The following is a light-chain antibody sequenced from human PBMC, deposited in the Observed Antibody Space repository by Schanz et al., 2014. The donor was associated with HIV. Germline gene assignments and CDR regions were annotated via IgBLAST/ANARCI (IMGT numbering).Light chain of an antibody. CDR3: QQYNTWPT. CDR2: GAS. J-gene: IGKJ5*01. V-gene: IGKV3-15*01. Sequence: EIVMTQSPATLSVSPGERVTLSCRASQTVSSSLAWYQQSRGQAPRLLIYGASTRATDVPARFSGSGSGTEFTLTISSLQSEDFAIYYCQQYNTWPTFGQGTRLEIK. CDR1: QTVSSS.